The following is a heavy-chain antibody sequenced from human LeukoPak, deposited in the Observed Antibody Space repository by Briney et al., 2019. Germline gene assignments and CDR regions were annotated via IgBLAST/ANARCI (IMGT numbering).Heavy chain of an antibody. CDR1: GGSISGYY. V-gene: IGHV4-59*13. CDR3: ARAGRFTSGRSYFFGN. J-gene: IGHJ4*02. D-gene: IGHD3-3*01. CDR2: VSYSGNT. Sequence: SETLSLTCSVSGGSISGYYWSWIRQPPGKGLEWIAYVSYSGNTNYTPSLKNRVSISVDTSKNRFSLQLRSVTAADTAFYYCARAGRFTSGRSYFFGNWGQGTLVTVS.